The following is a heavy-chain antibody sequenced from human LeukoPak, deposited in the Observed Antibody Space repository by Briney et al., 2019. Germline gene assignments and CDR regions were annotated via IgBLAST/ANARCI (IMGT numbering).Heavy chain of an antibody. CDR1: GGSFSGYY. D-gene: IGHD3-22*01. Sequence: PSETLSLTCAVYGGSFSGYYWSWIRQPPGKGLEWIREINHSGSTNYNPSLKSRVTISVDTSKNQFSLKLSSVTAADTAVYYCARGGLYDSSGYYYAYWGQGTLVTVSS. CDR2: INHSGST. J-gene: IGHJ4*02. CDR3: ARGGLYDSSGYYYAY. V-gene: IGHV4-34*01.